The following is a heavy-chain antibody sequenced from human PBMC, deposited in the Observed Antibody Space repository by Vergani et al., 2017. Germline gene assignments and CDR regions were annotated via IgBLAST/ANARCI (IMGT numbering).Heavy chain of an antibody. CDR2: IWYDGSNK. V-gene: IGHV3-33*01. Sequence: QVQLVESGGGVVQPGRSLRLSCAASGFTFSSYGMHWVRQAPGKGLEWVAGIWYDGSNKYYADSVKGRFTISRDNSKNTLYLQMNSLRAEDAAVYYCARDRGLTVAIHGSNWFDPWGQGTLVTVSS. D-gene: IGHD4-23*01. CDR3: ARDRGLTVAIHGSNWFDP. CDR1: GFTFSSYG. J-gene: IGHJ5*02.